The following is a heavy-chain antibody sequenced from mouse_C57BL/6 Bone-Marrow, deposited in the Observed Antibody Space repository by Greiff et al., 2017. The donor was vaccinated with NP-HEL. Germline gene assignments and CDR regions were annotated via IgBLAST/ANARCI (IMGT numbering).Heavy chain of an antibody. J-gene: IGHJ4*01. Sequence: QVQLQQSGPELVKPGASVKISCKASGYAFSSSWMNWVKQRPGKGLEWIGRIYPGDGDTNYNGKFKGKATLTADKSSSTAYMQLSSLTSEDSAVYVCARRGVVATGYYYAMDYWGQGTSVTVSS. D-gene: IGHD1-1*01. CDR1: GYAFSSSW. CDR2: IYPGDGDT. V-gene: IGHV1-82*01. CDR3: ARRGVVATGYYYAMDY.